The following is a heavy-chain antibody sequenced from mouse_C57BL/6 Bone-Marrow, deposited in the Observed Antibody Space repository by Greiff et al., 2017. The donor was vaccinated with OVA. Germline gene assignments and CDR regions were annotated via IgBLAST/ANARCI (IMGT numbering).Heavy chain of an antibody. D-gene: IGHD2-5*01. V-gene: IGHV2-2*01. CDR3: AREAYYSNYRVYYYAMDY. CDR2: IWSGGST. Sequence: QVQLKESGPGLVQPSQSLSITCTVSGFSLTSYGVHWVRQSPGKGLEWLGVIWSGGSTDYNAAFISRLSISKDNSKSQVFFKMNSLQADDTAIYYCAREAYYSNYRVYYYAMDYWGQGTSVTVSS. J-gene: IGHJ4*01. CDR1: GFSLTSYG.